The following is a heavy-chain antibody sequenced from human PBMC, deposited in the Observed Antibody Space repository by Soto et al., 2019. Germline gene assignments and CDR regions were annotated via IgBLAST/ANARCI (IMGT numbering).Heavy chain of an antibody. Sequence: LSLTCTVSGGSISSSSYYWGWIRQPPGKGLEWIGSIYYSGSTYYNPSLKSRVTISVDTSKNQFSLKLSSVTAADTAVYYCARFAYGSGSYYGYYYGMDVWGQGTTVTVSS. V-gene: IGHV4-39*01. CDR1: GGSISSSSYY. CDR2: IYYSGST. J-gene: IGHJ6*02. CDR3: ARFAYGSGSYYGYYYGMDV. D-gene: IGHD3-10*01.